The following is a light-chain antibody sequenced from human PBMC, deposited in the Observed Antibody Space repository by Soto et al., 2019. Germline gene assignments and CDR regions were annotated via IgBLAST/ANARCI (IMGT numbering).Light chain of an antibody. V-gene: IGLV2-14*01. CDR1: SSDVGGYNY. J-gene: IGLJ3*02. CDR2: EVT. CDR3: SSYTNSDTWV. Sequence: QSVLTQPASVSGSPGQSITISCTGTSSDVGGYNYVSWYQQHPGQVPKLTIYEVTNRPSGVSSRFSGPKSGNTASLTISGLQAEDEADYYCSSYTNSDTWVFGGGTKLTVL.